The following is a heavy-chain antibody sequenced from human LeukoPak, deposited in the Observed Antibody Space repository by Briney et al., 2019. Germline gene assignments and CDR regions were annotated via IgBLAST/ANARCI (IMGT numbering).Heavy chain of an antibody. D-gene: IGHD6-19*01. V-gene: IGHV3-21*01. CDR1: GFTFSSYS. CDR2: ISSSSSYI. CDR3: AREVEQWLVLFFDY. Sequence: PGGSLRLSCAASGFTFSSYSMNWVRQAPGKGLEWVSSISSSSSYIYYADSVKGRFTISRDNAKNSLYLQMNSLRAEDTAVYYCAREVEQWLVLFFDYWGQGTLVTVSP. J-gene: IGHJ4*02.